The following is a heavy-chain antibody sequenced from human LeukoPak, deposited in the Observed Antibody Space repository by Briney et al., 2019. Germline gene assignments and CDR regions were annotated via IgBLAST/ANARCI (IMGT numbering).Heavy chain of an antibody. CDR2: IYYSGST. CDR1: GGSITSGNYY. V-gene: IGHV4-39*01. D-gene: IGHD2-15*01. J-gene: IGHJ4*02. CDR3: ASGFCSGGSCDLDY. Sequence: PSETLSLTCTVSGGSITSGNYYWGGIRQPPGKGLEWIGNIYYSGSTYYNPSLKSRVTMSVDTSKNQFSLKLSSVTAADTAVYYCASGFCSGGSCDLDYWGQGTLVTVSS.